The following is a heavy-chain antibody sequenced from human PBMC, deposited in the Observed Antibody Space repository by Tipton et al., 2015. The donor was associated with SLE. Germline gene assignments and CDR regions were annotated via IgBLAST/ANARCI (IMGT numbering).Heavy chain of an antibody. Sequence: TLSLTCTVSGGSISSGSYYWSWIRQPAGKGLEWIGYIYTSGSTNYNPSLKSRVTMSVDTSKNHFSLKLNSVTAADTAVYYCARDRNYYGMDVWGQGTTVTVSS. V-gene: IGHV4-61*09. CDR3: ARDRNYYGMDV. J-gene: IGHJ6*02. CDR2: IYTSGST. CDR1: GGSISSGSYY.